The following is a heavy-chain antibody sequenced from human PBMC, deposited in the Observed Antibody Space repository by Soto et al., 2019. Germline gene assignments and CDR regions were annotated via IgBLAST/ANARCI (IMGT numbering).Heavy chain of an antibody. D-gene: IGHD6-19*01. V-gene: IGHV3-33*01. CDR2: IWYDGSNK. CDR3: ARGRAVAPPFDY. J-gene: IGHJ4*02. CDR1: GFTFSSYG. Sequence: PGESLKISCAASGFTFSSYGMHWVRQAPGKGLEWVAVIWYDGSNKYYADSVKGRFTISRDNSKNTLYLQMNSLRAEDTAVYYCARGRAVAPPFDYWGQGTLVTVSS.